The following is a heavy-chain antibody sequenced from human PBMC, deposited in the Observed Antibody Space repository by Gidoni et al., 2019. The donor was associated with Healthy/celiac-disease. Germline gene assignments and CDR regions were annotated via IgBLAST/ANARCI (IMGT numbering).Heavy chain of an antibody. CDR2: KKQDGSEK. V-gene: IGHV3-7*03. J-gene: IGHJ6*02. CDR1: GFPFSSYW. Sequence: EVQLVESGGGLVQPGGSLRLSCAASGFPFSSYWMSGVRQAPGKGRVWGANKKQDGSEKYYVDAVKGRFTISRDNAKNSLYLQMNSLRAEDTAVYYCARAEYYGSGSYYYYYGMDVWGQGTTVTVSS. D-gene: IGHD3-10*01. CDR3: ARAEYYGSGSYYYYYGMDV.